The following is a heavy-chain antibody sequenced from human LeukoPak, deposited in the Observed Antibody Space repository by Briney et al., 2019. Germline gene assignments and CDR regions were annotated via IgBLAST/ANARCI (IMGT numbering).Heavy chain of an antibody. CDR3: ATQYYYDSSGYYSDY. D-gene: IGHD3-22*01. V-gene: IGHV3-30-3*01. CDR1: GFTFSRSA. J-gene: IGHJ4*02. Sequence: GGSLRLSCAASGFTFSRSAMHWARQAPGKGLEWVAVMSYDGSSKYYADPVKGRFTISRDNSKNTLYLQMNSLRAEDTAVYYCATQYYYDSSGYYSDYWGQGTLVTVSS. CDR2: MSYDGSSK.